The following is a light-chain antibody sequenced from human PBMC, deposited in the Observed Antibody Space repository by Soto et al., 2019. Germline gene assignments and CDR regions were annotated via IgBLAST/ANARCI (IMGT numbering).Light chain of an antibody. CDR2: AAS. Sequence: DIQMTQFPSSLSASVGDRVTITFRASQGIRNDLGRYQQKPGKAPKRLIYAASSLQRGVPSRFSGSGSGTEFTLAISSLQSEDSGAFYCLQHSSYPLTFGQGTKVEIK. J-gene: IGKJ1*01. V-gene: IGKV1-17*01. CDR1: QGIRND. CDR3: LQHSSYPLT.